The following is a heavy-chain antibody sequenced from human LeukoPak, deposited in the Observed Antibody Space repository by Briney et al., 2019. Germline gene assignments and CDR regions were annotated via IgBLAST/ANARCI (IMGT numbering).Heavy chain of an antibody. V-gene: IGHV5-51*01. CDR3: ARSYGSGSYSEY. Sequence: KSGESLKISCQGSGYSFSTHWIGWVRQMPGKGLEWMGIIYPGDSDTRYSPSFQGQVTNSADKSISTAYLQWSSLKASDTAMYYCARSYGSGSYSEYWGQGTLVTVSS. CDR1: GYSFSTHW. CDR2: IYPGDSDT. J-gene: IGHJ4*02. D-gene: IGHD3-10*01.